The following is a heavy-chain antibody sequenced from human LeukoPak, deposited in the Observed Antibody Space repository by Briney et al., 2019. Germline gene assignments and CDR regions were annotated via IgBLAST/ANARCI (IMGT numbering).Heavy chain of an antibody. CDR2: ISSSSSYI. J-gene: IGHJ4*02. CDR3: ARDLSGIAGYTYGRGIDY. CDR1: GSTFSSYS. D-gene: IGHD5-18*01. V-gene: IGHV3-21*01. Sequence: GGSLRLSCAASGSTFSSYSMNWVRQAPGKGLECVSSISSSSSYIYYADSVKGRFTISRDNAKTSLYLQMNSLRAEDTAVYYCARDLSGIAGYTYGRGIDYWGQGTLVTVSS.